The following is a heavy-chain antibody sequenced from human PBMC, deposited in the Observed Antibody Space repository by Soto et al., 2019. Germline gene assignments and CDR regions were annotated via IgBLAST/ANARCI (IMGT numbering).Heavy chain of an antibody. CDR1: SGSISSINW. Sequence: QVQLQESGPGLVKPSGTLSLTCTVSSGSISSINWWSWIRQPPGKGLEWIGEIYHTGTSNYNPSLLTRATLSVDKPRNQMSLTLTSVTAADTAVYFCARASSRWSFDLWGRGTLVAVSS. CDR2: IYHTGTS. V-gene: IGHV4-4*02. D-gene: IGHD3-3*01. J-gene: IGHJ2*01. CDR3: ARASSRWSFDL.